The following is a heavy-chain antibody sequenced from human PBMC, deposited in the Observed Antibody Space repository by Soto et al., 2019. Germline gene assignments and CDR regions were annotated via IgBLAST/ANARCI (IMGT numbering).Heavy chain of an antibody. CDR2: IYYSGST. V-gene: IGHV4-31*03. D-gene: IGHD1-1*01. Sequence: SETLSLTCTVSGGSISSGGYYWSWIRQHPGKGLEWIGYIYYSGSTYYNPSLKSRVTISVDTSKNQFSLKLSSVTAADTAVYYCARSLGKTGTSYYYYMDVWGKGTKVTVSS. CDR3: ARSLGKTGTSYYYYMDV. J-gene: IGHJ6*03. CDR1: GGSISSGGYY.